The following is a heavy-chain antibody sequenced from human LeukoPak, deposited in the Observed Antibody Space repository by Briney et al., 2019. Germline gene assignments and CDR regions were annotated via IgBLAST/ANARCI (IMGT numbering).Heavy chain of an antibody. Sequence: SETLSLTCTVSGGSISSYYWSWIRQPPGKGLEWIGYIYYSGSTNYNPSLKSRVTISVDTSKNQFSLKLSSVTAADTAVYFCARVRNGARFFDYWGQGTLVTVPS. J-gene: IGHJ4*02. CDR1: GGSISSYY. D-gene: IGHD1-1*01. CDR3: ARVRNGARFFDY. CDR2: IYYSGST. V-gene: IGHV4-59*01.